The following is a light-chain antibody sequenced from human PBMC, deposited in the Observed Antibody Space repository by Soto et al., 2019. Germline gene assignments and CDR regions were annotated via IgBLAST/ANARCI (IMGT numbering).Light chain of an antibody. V-gene: IGKV1-9*01. Sequence: DIQMTQSPFSLSASVGYRVTITCRASQGINNYLAWYQQKPGKAPKLLIYAASTLQSGVPSRFSGSGSGTEFTLTISSLQPEDFATYYYQQLNSYPLTFGGGTKVDIK. CDR2: AAS. CDR3: QQLNSYPLT. CDR1: QGINNY. J-gene: IGKJ4*01.